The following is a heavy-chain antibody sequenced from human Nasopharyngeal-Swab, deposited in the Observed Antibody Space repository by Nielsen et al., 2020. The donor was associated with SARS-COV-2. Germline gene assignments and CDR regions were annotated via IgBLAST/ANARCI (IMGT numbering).Heavy chain of an antibody. D-gene: IGHD5-12*01. CDR3: ARGQDSGYDYDYYYGMDV. V-gene: IGHV4-61*01. J-gene: IGHJ6*02. Sequence: GSLRLSCTVSGGSVSSGSYYWSWIRQPPGKGLEWIGYIYYSGSTNYNPSLKSRVTISVDTSKNQFSLKLSSVTAADTAVYYCARGQDSGYDYDYYYGMDVWGQGTTVTVSS. CDR1: GGSVSSGSYY. CDR2: IYYSGST.